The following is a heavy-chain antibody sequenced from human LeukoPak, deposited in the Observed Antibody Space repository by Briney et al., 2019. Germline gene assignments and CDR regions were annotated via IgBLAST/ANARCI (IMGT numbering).Heavy chain of an antibody. Sequence: SETLSLTCTVSGGSIGTSHYYWGWLRQPPGKGLEWIGSIYFSGSTNYNPSLKSRVSISVDTSKNQFSLKLSSVTAADTAVYFCARVKAVVTPWVFDYWGQGILVTVSS. CDR2: IYFSGST. D-gene: IGHD4-23*01. CDR3: ARVKAVVTPWVFDY. CDR1: GGSIGTSHYY. J-gene: IGHJ4*02. V-gene: IGHV4-39*07.